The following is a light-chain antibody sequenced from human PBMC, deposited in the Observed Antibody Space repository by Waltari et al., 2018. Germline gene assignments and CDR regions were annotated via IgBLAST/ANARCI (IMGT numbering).Light chain of an antibody. CDR2: GAS. J-gene: IGKJ4*01. Sequence: EIVMTQSPATLSVSPGERATLSCRASPSVSSNLAWYRQKPGQAPRLLIYGASTRATGVPARFSGSGSGTDFTLTISGLQSEDYAVYFCHQHNSWPPLSFGGGTKVEIK. V-gene: IGKV3-15*01. CDR3: HQHNSWPPLS. CDR1: PSVSSN.